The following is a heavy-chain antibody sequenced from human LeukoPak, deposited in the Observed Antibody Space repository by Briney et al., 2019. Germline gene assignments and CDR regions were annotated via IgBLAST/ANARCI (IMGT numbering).Heavy chain of an antibody. J-gene: IGHJ4*02. CDR1: GGSISRYY. D-gene: IGHD3-10*01. CDR2: IYYSGST. CDR3: ARDGGSGFDY. V-gene: IGHV4-59*01. Sequence: SETLSLTCTVSGGSISRYYCTSIRQPPGKGLEWIGYIYYSGSTNYNPSLKSRLTISVDTSKNQFSLKLTSVTAADTAVYYCARDGGSGFDYWGLGTLVTVSS.